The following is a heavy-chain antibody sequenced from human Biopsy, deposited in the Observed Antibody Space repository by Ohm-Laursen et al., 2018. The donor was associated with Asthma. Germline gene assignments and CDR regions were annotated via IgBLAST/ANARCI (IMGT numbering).Heavy chain of an antibody. CDR2: ISPIFGAI. V-gene: IGHV1-69*13. CDR1: GGTFSRYA. CDR3: AREVSTVDYGYYYFAMDV. Sequence: SVKVSCKASGGTFSRYAISWVRQAPGQGLEWMGGISPIFGAIRYAQNFQGRVTFTADESTSSAYMELSSLRSEDSAVYYCAREVSTVDYGYYYFAMDVWGQGTTVTVSS. D-gene: IGHD4-17*01. J-gene: IGHJ6*02.